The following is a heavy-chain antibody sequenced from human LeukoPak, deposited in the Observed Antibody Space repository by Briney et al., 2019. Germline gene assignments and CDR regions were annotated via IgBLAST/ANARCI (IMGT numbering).Heavy chain of an antibody. Sequence: ASVKVSCKASGYTFTGYYMHWVRQAPGQGLEWMGWISPNSGGTNYAQKFQGRVTMTRDTSISTAYMELSRLRSDDTAVYYCATIAAAVRHYYYYMDVWGKGTTVTVSS. D-gene: IGHD6-13*01. V-gene: IGHV1-2*02. CDR1: GYTFTGYY. J-gene: IGHJ6*03. CDR3: ATIAAAVRHYYYYMDV. CDR2: ISPNSGGT.